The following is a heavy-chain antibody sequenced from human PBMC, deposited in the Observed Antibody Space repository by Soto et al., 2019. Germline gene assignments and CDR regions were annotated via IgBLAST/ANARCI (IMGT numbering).Heavy chain of an antibody. D-gene: IGHD2-2*01. V-gene: IGHV3-48*02. CDR2: ISSSSSTI. Sequence: GGSLRLSCAASGFTFSSYSMNWVRQAPGKGLEWVSYISSSSSTIYYADSVKGRFTISRDNAKNSLYLQMNSLRDEDTAVYYCARDDCSSTSCYVPLSVDYWGQGTLVTVSS. CDR1: GFTFSSYS. CDR3: ARDDCSSTSCYVPLSVDY. J-gene: IGHJ4*02.